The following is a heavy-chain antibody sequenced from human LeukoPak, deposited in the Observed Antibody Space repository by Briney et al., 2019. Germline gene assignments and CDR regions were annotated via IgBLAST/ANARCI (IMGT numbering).Heavy chain of an antibody. CDR3: ARDRAAKAGHWFDP. Sequence: SETLSLTCTVSGASISSQYWSWIRKTPGKGLEWIAYIHHTETSKYNPSLKSRVTISIDTSKNQFSLKLSSVTAADTAVYYCARDRAAKAGHWFDPWGQGTLVTVSS. CDR2: IHHTETS. V-gene: IGHV4-59*11. J-gene: IGHJ5*02. D-gene: IGHD2-15*01. CDR1: GASISSQY.